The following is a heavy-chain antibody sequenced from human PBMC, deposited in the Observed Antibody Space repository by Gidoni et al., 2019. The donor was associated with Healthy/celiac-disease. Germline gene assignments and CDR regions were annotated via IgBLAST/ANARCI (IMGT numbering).Heavy chain of an antibody. D-gene: IGHD2-15*01. CDR3: TTDDAVVVAATNYYYYGMDV. CDR1: GFTFSNAW. CDR2: IKSKTGGGTT. Sequence: EVQLVESGGGLVKPGGSLRLSCAASGFTFSNAWMSWGRQAPGKGLEWVGRIKSKTGGGTTDYAAPVKGRFTISRDDSKNTLYLQMNSLKTEDTAVYYCTTDDAVVVAATNYYYYGMDVWGQGTTVTVSS. J-gene: IGHJ6*02. V-gene: IGHV3-15*01.